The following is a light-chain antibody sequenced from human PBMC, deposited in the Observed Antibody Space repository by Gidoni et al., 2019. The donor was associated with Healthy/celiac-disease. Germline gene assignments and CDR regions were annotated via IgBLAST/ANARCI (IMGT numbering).Light chain of an antibody. CDR3: QKYNTWPRT. V-gene: IGKV3-15*01. Sequence: DIVMTQSPATLSMSPGERATLSCRASQSVSSNLAWYQQKPRQAPRLLIYGASTRATGIPARFSGSGSGTEFTLTISSLQSEDFAVYSCQKYNTWPRTFGQGTKVEIK. J-gene: IGKJ1*01. CDR2: GAS. CDR1: QSVSSN.